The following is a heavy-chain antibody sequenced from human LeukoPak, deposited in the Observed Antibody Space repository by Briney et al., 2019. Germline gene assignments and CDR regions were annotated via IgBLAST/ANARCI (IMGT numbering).Heavy chain of an antibody. V-gene: IGHV1-2*02. CDR3: ARADRLHGGPYLIGP. CDR2: INPNSGGT. D-gene: IGHD2-21*01. CDR1: GYSFTDYY. Sequence: GASVKVSCKTSGYSFTDYYMHWVRQAPGQGLEWMGWINPNSGGTSSAQKFQGRVTMTRDTSITTVYMEVNWLTSDDTAIYYCARADRLHGGPYLIGPWGQGTLVTASS. J-gene: IGHJ5*02.